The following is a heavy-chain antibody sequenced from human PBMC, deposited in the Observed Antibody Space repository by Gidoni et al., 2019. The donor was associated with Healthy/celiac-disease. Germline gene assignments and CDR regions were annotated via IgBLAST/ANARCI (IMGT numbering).Heavy chain of an antibody. J-gene: IGHJ6*02. CDR3: ARVGIVGAPDYYYYGMDV. Sequence: EVQLVESGGGLVKPGGSLRLSCAASGFTFSSSSMIWVRQAPGKGLEWVLSISSSSSYIYYADSVKGRFTISRDNAKNSLYLQMNSLRAEDTAVYYCARVGIVGAPDYYYYGMDVWGQGTTVTVSS. CDR1: GFTFSSSS. CDR2: ISSSSSYI. D-gene: IGHD1-26*01. V-gene: IGHV3-21*01.